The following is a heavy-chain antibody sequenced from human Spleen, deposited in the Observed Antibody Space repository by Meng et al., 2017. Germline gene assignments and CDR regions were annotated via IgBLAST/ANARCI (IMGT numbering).Heavy chain of an antibody. CDR1: KFSFSTYY. CDR3: ARGGWRNYRHDAFDL. J-gene: IGHJ3*01. Sequence: SVKVSCQVSKFSFSTYYIHWVRQAPGQGLEWMGVIALTGGSTSYAVNFQDRVTITRDTSTSTAYMELSSLRSEDTAVFYCARGGWRNYRHDAFDLWGQGTRVTVSS. V-gene: IGHV1-46*01. D-gene: IGHD3-16*02. CDR2: IALTGGST.